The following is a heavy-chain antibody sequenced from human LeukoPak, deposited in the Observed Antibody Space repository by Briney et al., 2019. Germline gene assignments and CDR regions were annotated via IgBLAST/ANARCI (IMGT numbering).Heavy chain of an antibody. CDR2: ISSSSSYI. V-gene: IGHV3-21*01. CDR3: ARDLEARSGNYDSSGPLDY. D-gene: IGHD3-22*01. Sequence: GGSLRLSCAASGCTFSSYSMNWVRQAPGKGLEWVSSISSSSSYIYYADSVKGRFPISRDNAKNSLYLQMNSLRAEDTAVYYCARDLEARSGNYDSSGPLDYWGQGTLVTVSS. CDR1: GCTFSSYS. J-gene: IGHJ4*02.